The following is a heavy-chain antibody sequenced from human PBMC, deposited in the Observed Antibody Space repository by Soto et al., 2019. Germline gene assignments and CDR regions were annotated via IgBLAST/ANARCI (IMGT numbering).Heavy chain of an antibody. J-gene: IGHJ1*01. D-gene: IGHD3-9*01. CDR3: AGLPYYDILTGYFQPRAEYFQH. V-gene: IGHV4-59*08. CDR2: IYYSGST. CDR1: GGSISSYY. Sequence: PSETLSLTCTVSGGSISSYYWSWIRQPPGKGLEWIGYIYYSGSTNYNPSLKSRVTISVDTSKNQFSLKLSSVTAADTAVYYCAGLPYYDILTGYFQPRAEYFQHWCQATLVTVSS.